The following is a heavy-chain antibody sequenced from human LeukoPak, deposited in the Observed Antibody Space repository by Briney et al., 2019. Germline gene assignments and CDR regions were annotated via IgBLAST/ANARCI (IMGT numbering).Heavy chain of an antibody. CDR1: GFTFSSYD. CDR2: IGTAGDT. D-gene: IGHD6-19*01. V-gene: IGHV3-13*01. CDR3: ARASGGSGWYRTNAFDI. J-gene: IGHJ3*02. Sequence: PGGSLRLSCAASGFTFSSYDMHWVRQATGKGLEWVSAIGTAGDTYYPGSVKGRFTISRENAKNSLYLQMNSLRAGDTAVYYCARASGGSGWYRTNAFDIWGQGTMVTVSS.